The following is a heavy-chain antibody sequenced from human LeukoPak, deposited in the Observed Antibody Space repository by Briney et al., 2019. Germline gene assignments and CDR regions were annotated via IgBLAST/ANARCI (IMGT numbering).Heavy chain of an antibody. CDR1: GGSISNYY. Sequence: SETLSLTCTVSGGSISNYYWNWIRQPAGKGLEWIGRIYATGSTNYNPSLKSRVTMSVDTSKNQFSLNLSSVTAADTAVYYCARDPADIVVVPAAINGRNWGQGTLVTVSS. J-gene: IGHJ4*02. D-gene: IGHD2-2*02. CDR3: ARDPADIVVVPAAINGRN. V-gene: IGHV4-4*07. CDR2: IYATGST.